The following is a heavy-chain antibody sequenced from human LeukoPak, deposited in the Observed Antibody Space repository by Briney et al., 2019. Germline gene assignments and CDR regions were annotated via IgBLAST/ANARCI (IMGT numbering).Heavy chain of an antibody. J-gene: IGHJ4*02. V-gene: IGHV3-33*01. CDR2: IWYDGSNK. Sequence: GGSLRLSCAASGFTFSSYGMHWVRQAPGKGLEWVAVIWYDGSNKYYADSVKGRFTISRDNSKNTLYLQMNSLRAEDTAVYYCARARHYYDSSGSLKYWGQGPLVTVSS. D-gene: IGHD3-22*01. CDR1: GFTFSSYG. CDR3: ARARHYYDSSGSLKY.